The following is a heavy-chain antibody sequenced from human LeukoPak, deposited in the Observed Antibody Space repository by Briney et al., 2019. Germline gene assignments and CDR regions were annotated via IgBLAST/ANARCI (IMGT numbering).Heavy chain of an antibody. V-gene: IGHV3-21*01. CDR2: ISSSSSYI. CDR1: RFTFSSYA. CDR3: ARNGIMGAGYYFDY. J-gene: IGHJ4*02. Sequence: GGSLRLSCAASRFTFSSYAMSWVRQAPGKGLEWVSSISSSSSYIYYADSVKGRFTISRDNAKNSLYLQMNSLRAEDTAVYYSARNGIMGAGYYFDYWGQGTLVTVSS. D-gene: IGHD1-26*01.